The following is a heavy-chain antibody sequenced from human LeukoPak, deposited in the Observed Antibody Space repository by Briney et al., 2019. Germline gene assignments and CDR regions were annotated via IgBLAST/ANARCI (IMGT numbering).Heavy chain of an antibody. CDR3: ARDLGWSYYYGSGSYYGLDY. Sequence: GGSLRLSCAASGFTFSSYAMHWVRQAPGKGLEWVAVISYDGSNKYYADSVKGRFTISRDNSKNTLYLQMNSLRAEDTAVYYCARDLGWSYYYGSGSYYGLDYWGQGTLVTVSS. CDR2: ISYDGSNK. CDR1: GFTFSSYA. V-gene: IGHV3-30*01. J-gene: IGHJ4*02. D-gene: IGHD3-10*01.